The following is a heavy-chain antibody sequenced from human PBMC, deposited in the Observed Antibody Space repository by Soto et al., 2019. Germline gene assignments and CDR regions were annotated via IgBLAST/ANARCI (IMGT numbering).Heavy chain of an antibody. CDR3: ARDLYDFWSGYYSQNPLGY. J-gene: IGHJ4*02. CDR1: GFTFSSYG. CDR2: IWYDGSNK. Sequence: GGSLRLSCAASGFTFSSYGMHWVRQAPGKGLEWVAVIWYDGSNKYYADSVKGRFTISRDNSKNTLYLQMNSLRAEDTAVYYCARDLYDFWSGYYSQNPLGYWGQGTLVTVSS. V-gene: IGHV3-33*01. D-gene: IGHD3-3*01.